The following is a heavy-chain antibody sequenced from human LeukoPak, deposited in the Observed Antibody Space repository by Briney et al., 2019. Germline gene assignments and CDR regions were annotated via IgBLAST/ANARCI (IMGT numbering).Heavy chain of an antibody. J-gene: IGHJ4*02. CDR1: GFIFSSYW. V-gene: IGHV3-7*01. CDR2: IQSDGSVQ. CDR3: ARIPRGSGWSLLDF. D-gene: IGHD6-19*01. Sequence: PGGSLRLSCAASGFIFSSYWMSWVRQAPGKGLEWVANIQSDGSVQQYVDSVKGRLTISRDNAKNSLYLQMNSLRAEDMAVYYCARIPRGSGWSLLDFWGQGTLVTVTS.